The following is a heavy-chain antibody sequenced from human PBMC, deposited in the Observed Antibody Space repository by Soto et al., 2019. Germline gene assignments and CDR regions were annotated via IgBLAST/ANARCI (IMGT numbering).Heavy chain of an antibody. Sequence: QVQLVQSGAEVRKPGASVTISCRASRVSFSYTLINWVRQAPGQSLEWMCWINPDNGNTRYSKTFKGRVTITRQSSGSIAYVEVSDLTSEDTAVYYGAGDILSVSARANAAFDVWGQGTMVTVSS. CDR1: RVSFSYTL. V-gene: IGHV1-3*01. D-gene: IGHD2-8*02. CDR3: AGDILSVSARANAAFDV. CDR2: INPDNGNT. J-gene: IGHJ3*01.